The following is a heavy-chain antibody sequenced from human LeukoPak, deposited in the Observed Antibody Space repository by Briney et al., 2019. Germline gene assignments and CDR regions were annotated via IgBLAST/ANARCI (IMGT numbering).Heavy chain of an antibody. V-gene: IGHV3-23*01. Sequence: GGSLRLSCAASGFTLISYCMTWVRQAPGKGLEWVSANSGSSGGTYYADSVKGRFTMSRDNSKNTVYLQMNSLRVDDTAIYYCAREAGDYYYYYMDVWGKGTTVTVSS. J-gene: IGHJ6*03. CDR1: GFTLISYC. D-gene: IGHD1-14*01. CDR2: NSGSSGGT. CDR3: AREAGDYYYYYMDV.